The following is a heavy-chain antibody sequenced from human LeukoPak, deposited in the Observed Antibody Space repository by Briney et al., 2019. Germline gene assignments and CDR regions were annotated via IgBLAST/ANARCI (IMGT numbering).Heavy chain of an antibody. J-gene: IGHJ1*01. V-gene: IGHV2-5*02. CDR1: GFSLSTSRVG. CDR3: AHLIATADAEYFQH. Sequence: SGPTLVNPTHTLTLTCTFSGFSLSTSRVGVGWIRQPPGKALEWPALIYWDDDKCYSPSPKSRLTITKDTSKNQVVLTMTNMDPVDTATYYCAHLIATADAEYFQHWGQGTLVTVSS. CDR2: IYWDDDK. D-gene: IGHD6-13*01.